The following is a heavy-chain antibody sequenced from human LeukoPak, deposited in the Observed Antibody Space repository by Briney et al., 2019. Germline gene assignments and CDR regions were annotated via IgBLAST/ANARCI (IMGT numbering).Heavy chain of an antibody. J-gene: IGHJ5*02. CDR2: ISAHTGYT. D-gene: IGHD3-10*01. CDR1: GYTFTNYG. Sequence: GASVKVSCKASGYTFTNYGFSWVRQAPGQGLEWMAWISAHTGYTNYAQKFQDRVTMTTDTSTSTVYMELRSLRPDDTAVYYCARGDTMVRGVYDFDPWGQGTLVTVSS. CDR3: ARGDTMVRGVYDFDP. V-gene: IGHV1-18*01.